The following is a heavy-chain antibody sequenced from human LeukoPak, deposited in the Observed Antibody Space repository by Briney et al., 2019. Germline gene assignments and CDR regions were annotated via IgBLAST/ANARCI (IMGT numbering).Heavy chain of an antibody. CDR3: ARRNPRSFDI. CDR2: IFPGDSDT. J-gene: IGHJ3*02. V-gene: IGHV5-51*01. Sequence: GESLKISCKGSGYTSTSYWIGWVRQMPGKGLEWMGIIFPGDSDTRYSPSFQGQVTMSADKSISTAYLQWSSLKASDTAMYYCARRNPRSFDIWGQGTMVTVSA. CDR1: GYTSTSYW.